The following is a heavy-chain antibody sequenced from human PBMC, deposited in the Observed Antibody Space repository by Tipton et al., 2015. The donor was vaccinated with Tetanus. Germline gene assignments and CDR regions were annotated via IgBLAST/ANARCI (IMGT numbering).Heavy chain of an antibody. CDR3: TIGYDFWSATPPF. CDR1: GFSFGGSA. V-gene: IGHV3-73*01. Sequence: LSLTCAASGFSFGGSAIHWVRQASGKGLEWVGRIRTKTNSYATEYAASVKGRFTIARDDSKTTAYLHMNSLTIEDAAVYYCTIGYDFWSATPPFWGRGTQVTVSS. D-gene: IGHD3-3*01. J-gene: IGHJ4*02. CDR2: IRTKTNSYAT.